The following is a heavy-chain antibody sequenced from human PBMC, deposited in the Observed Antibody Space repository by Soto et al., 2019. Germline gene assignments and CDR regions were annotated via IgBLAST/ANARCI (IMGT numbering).Heavy chain of an antibody. CDR2: IYSGGST. V-gene: IGHV3-66*01. Sequence: EVQLVESGGGLVQPGGSLRLSCAASGFTVSSNYMSWVHQAPGKGLEWVSVIYSGGSTYYADSVKGRFTISRDNSKNTLYLQMNSLRAEDTAVYYCARDLGFYDILTGYYAWGQGTLVTVSS. J-gene: IGHJ5*02. CDR3: ARDLGFYDILTGYYA. CDR1: GFTVSSNY. D-gene: IGHD3-9*01.